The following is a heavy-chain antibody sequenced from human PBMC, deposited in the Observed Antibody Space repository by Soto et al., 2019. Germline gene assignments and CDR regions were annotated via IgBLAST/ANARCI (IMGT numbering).Heavy chain of an antibody. D-gene: IGHD3-10*01. V-gene: IGHV2-5*02. CDR3: AHRPAPYIRGGYFDY. Sequence: LVKAARSVRIECRFRGLSLNTRGEGVGWIRQPPGKALEWLALIYWDDDKRYSPSLKSRFTITKDTSKNQVVLTMTNMDPVDTATYYCAHRPAPYIRGGYFDYWGQGTLVTVSS. CDR1: GLSLNTRGEG. CDR2: IYWDDDK. J-gene: IGHJ4*03.